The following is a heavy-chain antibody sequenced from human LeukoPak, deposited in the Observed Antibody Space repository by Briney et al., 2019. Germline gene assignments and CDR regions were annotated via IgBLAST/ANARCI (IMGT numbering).Heavy chain of an antibody. V-gene: IGHV3-23*01. CDR3: AKVAEVGATGYYYYMDV. CDR2: IFPSGGEI. J-gene: IGHJ6*03. CDR1: GFTFSTFA. Sequence: GGSLRLSCEASGFTFSTFAMIWVRQPPGKGLEWVSSIFPSGGEIHYADSVRGRFTISRDNSKNTLYLQMNSLRAEDTAVYYCAKVAEVGATGYYYYMDVWGKGTTVTISS. D-gene: IGHD1-26*01.